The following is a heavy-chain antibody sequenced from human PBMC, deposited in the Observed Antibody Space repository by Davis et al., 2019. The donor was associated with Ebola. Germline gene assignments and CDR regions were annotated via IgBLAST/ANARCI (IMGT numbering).Heavy chain of an antibody. CDR3: ARSILSYGSGSYLFDY. CDR1: GYSFTSYW. J-gene: IGHJ4*02. D-gene: IGHD3-10*01. Sequence: GESLKISCKGSGYSFTSYWIAWVRQTPAKGLEWMGIIYPGDSDTRYSPSFEGQVTISVDRSISTAYLQWSSLKASDTAMYYCARSILSYGSGSYLFDYWGQGTLVTVSS. V-gene: IGHV5-51*01. CDR2: IYPGDSDT.